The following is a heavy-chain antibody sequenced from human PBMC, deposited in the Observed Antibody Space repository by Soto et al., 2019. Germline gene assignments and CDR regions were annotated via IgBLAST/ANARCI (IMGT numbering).Heavy chain of an antibody. Sequence: SETLSLTCTVSGGSISSYYWSWIRQPPGKGLEWIGYIYYSGSTNYNPSLKSRVTISVDTSKNQFSLKLSSVTAADTAVYYCARTYNYYGSGSYGNYYYYYYMDVWGKGTTVTSP. CDR1: GGSISSYY. CDR3: ARTYNYYGSGSYGNYYYYYYMDV. V-gene: IGHV4-59*08. J-gene: IGHJ6*03. CDR2: IYYSGST. D-gene: IGHD3-10*01.